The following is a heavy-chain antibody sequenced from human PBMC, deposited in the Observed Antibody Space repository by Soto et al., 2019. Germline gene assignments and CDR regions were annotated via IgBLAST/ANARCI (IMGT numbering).Heavy chain of an antibody. D-gene: IGHD3-10*01. V-gene: IGHV3-21*01. J-gene: IGHJ3*02. CDR1: GFTFSSYN. CDR2: ISSSSSYM. Sequence: EVQLVESGGGLVKPGGSLRLSCAASGFTFSSYNMNWVRQAPGKGLEWVSSISSSSSYMYYADSLKGGFTISRGNAKNSLYLHMNSLRAEDTAVYYCARTMAGRSAAFDIWGQGTMVTVSS. CDR3: ARTMAGRSAAFDI.